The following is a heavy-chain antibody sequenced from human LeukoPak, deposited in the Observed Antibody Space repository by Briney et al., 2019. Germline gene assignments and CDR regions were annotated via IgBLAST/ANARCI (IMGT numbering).Heavy chain of an antibody. CDR3: AKDGPSVTGTGWYFDL. CDR1: GFTFSSYA. V-gene: IGHV3-23*01. Sequence: PGGSLRLSCAASGFTFSSYALTWVRQAPGKGLEWVSYISTSAGSTFYADSVKGRFTISRDNSKSTLYLQMNSLRAEDTAVYYCAKDGPSVTGTGWYFDLWGRGTLVAVSS. D-gene: IGHD6-19*01. J-gene: IGHJ2*01. CDR2: ISTSAGST.